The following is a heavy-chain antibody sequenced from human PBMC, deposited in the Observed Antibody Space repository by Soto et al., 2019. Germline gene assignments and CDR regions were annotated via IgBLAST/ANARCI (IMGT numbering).Heavy chain of an antibody. CDR3: ARGRDQPPVGLYFDS. V-gene: IGHV1-69*01. J-gene: IGHJ4*02. CDR2: IIPMFGTP. D-gene: IGHD1-26*01. Sequence: QVQLVQSGAEVKKPGSSVKVSCKASGDAFTNYIFDWVRQAPGQGLEWMGGIIPMFGTPKYAQTFQDRVTISADVSTGTAYLELTSQRFDDTAIYYCARGRDQPPVGLYFDSWGEGTRVTVSS. CDR1: GDAFTNYI.